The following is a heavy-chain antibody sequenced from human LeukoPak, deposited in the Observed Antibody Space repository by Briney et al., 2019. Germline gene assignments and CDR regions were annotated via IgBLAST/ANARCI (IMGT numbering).Heavy chain of an antibody. D-gene: IGHD6-13*01. Sequence: GASVKVSCKASGYTFTGYYMHWVRQAPGQGLEWMGWISGYNGNTNYAQKLQGRVTMTTDTSTRTVYMELRSLRSDDTAVYYCARDLRRGSSSWYVSGGDYWGQGTLVTVSS. J-gene: IGHJ4*02. CDR1: GYTFTGYY. CDR3: ARDLRRGSSSWYVSGGDY. CDR2: ISGYNGNT. V-gene: IGHV1-18*04.